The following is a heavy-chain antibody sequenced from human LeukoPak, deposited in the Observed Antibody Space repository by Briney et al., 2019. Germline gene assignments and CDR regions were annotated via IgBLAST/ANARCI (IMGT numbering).Heavy chain of an antibody. D-gene: IGHD3-22*01. J-gene: IGHJ5*02. V-gene: IGHV4-39*01. CDR2: IYYSGIT. CDR3: ARPSYYYDSSGYYGWFDP. CDR1: GGSISSSSYY. Sequence: SETLSLXCTVSGGSISSSSYYWGWIRQPPGKGLEWIGSIYYSGITYYNPSLKSRVTISVDTSKNQFSLKLSSVTAADTAVYYCARPSYYYDSSGYYGWFDPWGQGTLVTVSS.